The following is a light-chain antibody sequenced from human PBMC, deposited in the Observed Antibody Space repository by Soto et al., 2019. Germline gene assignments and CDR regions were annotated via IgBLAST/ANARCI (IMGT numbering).Light chain of an antibody. CDR1: QSVSSN. Sequence: EIVMTKSAATLSISPGERATLSCRASQSVSSNLAWYQQKPGQAPSLLIYGASTTATGIPARFSGSGSGTEYTLTMSSVQSEDFADYYCQQDNNWPRTLGQGTKREMK. CDR2: GAS. V-gene: IGKV3-15*01. J-gene: IGKJ2*01. CDR3: QQDNNWPRT.